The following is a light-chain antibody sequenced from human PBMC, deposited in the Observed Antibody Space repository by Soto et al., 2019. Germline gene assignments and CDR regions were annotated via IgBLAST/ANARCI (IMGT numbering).Light chain of an antibody. CDR1: QSISSW. Sequence: DIQMTQSPSTLSASVGDRVTITCRASQSISSWLAWYQQKPGKXPXXLIYDASSLESGVPSRFSGSGSGTEFTLTLSSLQPDDFATYDCQQYNSYWTFGQGTKVDIK. CDR2: DAS. V-gene: IGKV1-5*01. CDR3: QQYNSYWT. J-gene: IGKJ1*01.